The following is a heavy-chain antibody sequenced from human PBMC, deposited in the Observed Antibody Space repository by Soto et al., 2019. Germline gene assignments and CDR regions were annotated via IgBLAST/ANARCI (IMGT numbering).Heavy chain of an antibody. J-gene: IGHJ6*02. CDR1: GDTFSSYA. CDR3: ASDPMTTVYYYYGMDV. V-gene: IGHV1-69*13. Sequence: SVKVSCKASGDTFSSYAISWVRQAPGQGLEWMGGIIPIFGTANYAQKFQGRVTITADESTSTAYMELSSLRSEDTAVYYCASDPMTTVYYYYGMDVWGQGTTVTV. CDR2: IIPIFGTA. D-gene: IGHD4-4*01.